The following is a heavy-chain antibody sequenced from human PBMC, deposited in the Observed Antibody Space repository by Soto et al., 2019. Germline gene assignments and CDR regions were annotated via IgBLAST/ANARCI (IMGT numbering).Heavy chain of an antibody. J-gene: IGHJ3*01. CDR3: ARGSVIRRNAFDL. CDR1: GFTFIDYY. Sequence: GGSLRLSCAASGFTFIDYYIIFIRQSPDKGLEWVSYIGSSGSTLYYADSVRGRFTISRDNAKNSLYLQMSSLRAEDTAVYYCARGSVIRRNAFDLWGQGTMVTVSS. D-gene: IGHD2-21*01. V-gene: IGHV3-11*01. CDR2: IGSSGSTL.